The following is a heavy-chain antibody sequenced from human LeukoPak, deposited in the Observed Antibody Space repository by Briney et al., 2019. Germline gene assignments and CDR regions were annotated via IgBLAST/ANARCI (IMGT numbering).Heavy chain of an antibody. V-gene: IGHV3-66*01. CDR2: IYSGGST. CDR1: GFTVSSNY. CDR3: AKDRGDGYNYGDY. J-gene: IGHJ4*02. Sequence: GGSLRLSCAASGFTVSSNYMSWVRQAPGKGLEWVSVIYSGGSTYYADSVKGRFTISRDNSKNTLYLQMNSLRAEDTAVYYCAKDRGDGYNYGDYWGQGTLVTVSS. D-gene: IGHD5-24*01.